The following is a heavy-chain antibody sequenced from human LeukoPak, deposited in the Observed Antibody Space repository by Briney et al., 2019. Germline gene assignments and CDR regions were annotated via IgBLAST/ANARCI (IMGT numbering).Heavy chain of an antibody. CDR2: IWYDGSIQ. Sequence: AGESLRLSCAASGFTFSSYGMHWVRQAPGKGLEWVAAIWYDGSIQYYADSVKGRFTISRDNSKNTLYLQMDSLRAEDTAVYYCARAGYCSGGSCYGSDYWGQGTLVSVSS. CDR3: ARAGYCSGGSCYGSDY. J-gene: IGHJ4*02. CDR1: GFTFSSYG. V-gene: IGHV3-33*01. D-gene: IGHD2-15*01.